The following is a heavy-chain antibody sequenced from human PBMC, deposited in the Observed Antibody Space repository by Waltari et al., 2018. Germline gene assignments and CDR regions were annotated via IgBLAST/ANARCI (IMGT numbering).Heavy chain of an antibody. D-gene: IGHD1-1*01. CDR3: ARSYTGSPIDV. J-gene: IGHJ6*02. CDR2: SRNRAYCYTT. Sequence: EVELVASGGDLVQPGGSLRLSCAASGYTVSDYYIDWVRQAPGKWREGVGLSRNRAYCYTTVYAASVGGRFTIARDDSKKSVYLQMSSLNTEDTAIYFCARSYTGSPIDVWGQGTTVTVSS. CDR1: GYTVSDYY. V-gene: IGHV3-72*01.